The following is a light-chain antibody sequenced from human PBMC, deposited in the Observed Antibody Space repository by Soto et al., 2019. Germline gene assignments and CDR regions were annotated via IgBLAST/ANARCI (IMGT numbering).Light chain of an antibody. CDR3: HQYNQWPRT. CDR2: GAS. V-gene: IGKV3-15*01. CDR1: QSVDRD. J-gene: IGKJ1*01. Sequence: EVVLTQSPATLSLSLGEVATLSCRASQSVDRDLAWYRQKPGQPPSLLIHGASTRATGVPARFSGSGSETEFALVITSLQSEDFEVYFCHQYNQWPRTFGQGTKVDIK.